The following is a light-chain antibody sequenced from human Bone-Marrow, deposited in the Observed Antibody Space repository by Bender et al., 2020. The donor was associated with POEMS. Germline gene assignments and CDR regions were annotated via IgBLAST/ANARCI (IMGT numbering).Light chain of an antibody. CDR3: QTWGAGIRV. Sequence: LELTQSPSASASLGASVKLTCTLSSGHSSYAIAWHQQQPEKGPRNLMKLNSDGSHSKGDGIPDRFSGSSSGAERYLTISSLQSEDEADYYCQTWGAGIRVFGGGTKLTVL. CDR2: LNSDGSH. CDR1: SGHSSYA. J-gene: IGLJ3*02. V-gene: IGLV4-69*01.